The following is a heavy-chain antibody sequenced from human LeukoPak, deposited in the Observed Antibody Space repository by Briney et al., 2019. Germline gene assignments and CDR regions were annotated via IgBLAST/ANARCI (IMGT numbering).Heavy chain of an antibody. CDR3: ARERYYYDSSDYFY. Sequence: GGSLRLSCAASGFTFSSYGMSWVRQAPGKGLEWVSAISGSGGSTYYADSVKGRFTISRDNAKNSLYLQMNSLRAEDTAVYYCARERYYYDSSDYFYWGQGTLVTVSS. D-gene: IGHD3-22*01. V-gene: IGHV3-23*01. J-gene: IGHJ4*02. CDR2: ISGSGGST. CDR1: GFTFSSYG.